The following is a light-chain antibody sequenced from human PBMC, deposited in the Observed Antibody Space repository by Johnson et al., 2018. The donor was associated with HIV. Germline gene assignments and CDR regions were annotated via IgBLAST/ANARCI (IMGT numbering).Light chain of an antibody. V-gene: IGLV1-51*02. Sequence: QPVLTQPPSMSAAPGEKVTISCSGSSSNIGNNYVSWYQQLPGTAPKLLIYENNKRPSGIPDRFSGSKSGTSATLGITGPQTGDEADYYCGTWDSSLRGVFGTGTKVTVL. CDR2: ENN. J-gene: IGLJ1*01. CDR1: SSNIGNNY. CDR3: GTWDSSLRGV.